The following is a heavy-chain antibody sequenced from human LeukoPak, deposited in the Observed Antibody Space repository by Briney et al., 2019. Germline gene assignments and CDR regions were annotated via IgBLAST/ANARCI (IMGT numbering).Heavy chain of an antibody. CDR2: IYYTGTT. CDR3: ARQQCNGGSCYSRAIWFDP. V-gene: IGHV4-39*01. CDR1: GGSISSSTYY. J-gene: IGHJ5*02. Sequence: SQTLSLTCTVSGGSISSSTYYWAWIRQPPGKGLEWIGSIYYTGTTYYNPSLTSRVTISVDMSKNQFSLRLTSVTAADTAVFYCARQQCNGGSCYSRAIWFDPWGQGTLVTVSS. D-gene: IGHD2-15*01.